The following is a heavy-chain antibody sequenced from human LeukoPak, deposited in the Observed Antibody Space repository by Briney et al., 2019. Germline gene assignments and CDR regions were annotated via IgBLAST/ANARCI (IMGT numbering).Heavy chain of an antibody. J-gene: IGHJ6*03. CDR2: IYTSGST. D-gene: IGHD1-7*01. V-gene: IGHV4-4*09. CDR3: ARQSRKELRYYYYYMDV. Sequence: PSETLSLTCTVSGGSISSYYWSWIRQPPGKGLEWIGYIYTSGSTNYNPSLKSRVTISVDTSKNQFSLKPSSVTAADTAVYYCARQSRKELRYYYYYMDVWGKGTTVTVSS. CDR1: GGSISSYY.